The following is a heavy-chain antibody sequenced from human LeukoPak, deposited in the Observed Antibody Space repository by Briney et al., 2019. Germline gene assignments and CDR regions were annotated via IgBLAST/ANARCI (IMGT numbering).Heavy chain of an antibody. D-gene: IGHD6-13*01. Sequence: SETLSLTCAVYGGSFSGYYWSWIRQPPGKGLEWIGEINHSGSTNYNPSLKSRVTISVDTSKNQFSLKLSSVTAADTAVYYCARATRAAPDYWGQGTLVTVSS. V-gene: IGHV4-34*01. CDR3: ARATRAAPDY. CDR1: GGSFSGYY. CDR2: INHSGST. J-gene: IGHJ4*02.